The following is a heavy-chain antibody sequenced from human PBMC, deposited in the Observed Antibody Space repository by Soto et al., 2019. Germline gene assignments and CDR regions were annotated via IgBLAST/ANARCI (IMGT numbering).Heavy chain of an antibody. CDR2: ISAYNGNT. D-gene: IGHD4-17*01. CDR1: GYTFTSYG. J-gene: IGHJ6*02. Sequence: QVQLVQSGAEVKKPGASVKVSCKASGYTFTSYGISWVRQAPGQGLEWMGWISAYNGNTNYAQKPQGRVTMTTDTSTSTAYMELRSLRSDDTAVYYCARAETFDYGDYNYYYGMDVWGQGTTVTVSS. V-gene: IGHV1-18*01. CDR3: ARAETFDYGDYNYYYGMDV.